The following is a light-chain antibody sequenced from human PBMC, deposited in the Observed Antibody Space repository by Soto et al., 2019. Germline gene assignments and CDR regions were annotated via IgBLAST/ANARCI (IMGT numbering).Light chain of an antibody. CDR2: ATS. CDR1: QSISSSY. Sequence: EIVLTQSPGTLSLSPGERATLSCRTSQSISSSYLAWSQQKPGQAPRLLISATSSRATGVPDRFSGSGSGTDCTLTISRLEPEDSAVYYCHQYVTSPPAWAFGQGTKVEIK. CDR3: HQYVTSPPAWA. J-gene: IGKJ1*01. V-gene: IGKV3-20*01.